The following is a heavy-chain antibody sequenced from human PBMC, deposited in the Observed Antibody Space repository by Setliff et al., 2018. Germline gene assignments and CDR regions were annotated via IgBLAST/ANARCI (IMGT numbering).Heavy chain of an antibody. V-gene: IGHV3-7*01. CDR3: VRDDADNYDAFDN. D-gene: IGHD3-22*01. CDR2: IKQDGSTK. J-gene: IGHJ3*02. Sequence: PGGSLRLSCVVSGFSFSRHWMSWVRQAPGKGLEWVADIKQDGSTKYYLDSVKGRFTISRDNAKRSLYRQMNGLRADDTGVYYCVRDDADNYDAFDNWGQGTLVTVSS. CDR1: GFSFSRHW.